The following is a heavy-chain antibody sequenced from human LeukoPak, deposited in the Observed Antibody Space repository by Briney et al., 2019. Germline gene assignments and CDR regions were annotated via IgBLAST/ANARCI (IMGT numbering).Heavy chain of an antibody. J-gene: IGHJ4*02. CDR3: ARFADHKQRLTTTGFDY. Sequence: SETLSLTCTVSGGSISSSSYYWGWIRQPPGKGLEWIGSIYYSGSTYYNPSLKSRVTISVDTSKNQFSLKLSSVTAEDTAVYYCARFADHKQRLTTTGFDYWGQGALVTVSS. CDR1: GGSISSSSYY. CDR2: IYYSGST. D-gene: IGHD6-25*01. V-gene: IGHV4-39*07.